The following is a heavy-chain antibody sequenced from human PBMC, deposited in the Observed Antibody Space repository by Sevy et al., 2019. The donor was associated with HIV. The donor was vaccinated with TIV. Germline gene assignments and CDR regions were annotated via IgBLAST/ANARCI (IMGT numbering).Heavy chain of an antibody. CDR1: GFTFSSYA. V-gene: IGHV3-30-3*01. CDR3: ARDIAVAGNYFDY. D-gene: IGHD6-19*01. J-gene: IGHJ4*02. CDR2: ISYDGSNK. Sequence: GGSLRLSCAASGFTFSSYAMHWVRQAPGKGLEWVAVISYDGSNKYYADSVKGRFTISRDNSKNTVYLQMNSLRAEDTAGYYCARDIAVAGNYFDYWGQGTLVTVSS.